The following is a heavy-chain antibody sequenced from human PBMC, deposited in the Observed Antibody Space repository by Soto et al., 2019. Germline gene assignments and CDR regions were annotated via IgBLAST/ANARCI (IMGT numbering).Heavy chain of an antibody. V-gene: IGHV4-30-4*01. D-gene: IGHD4-17*01. Sequence: SETLSLTCTVSGGSISSGDYYWSWIRQPPGKGLEWIGYIYYSGSTYYNPSLKSRVTISVDTSKNQFSLKLSSVTAADTAVYYCARSSGYGLDFDYWGQGTLVTVSS. J-gene: IGHJ4*02. CDR2: IYYSGST. CDR1: GGSISSGDYY. CDR3: ARSSGYGLDFDY.